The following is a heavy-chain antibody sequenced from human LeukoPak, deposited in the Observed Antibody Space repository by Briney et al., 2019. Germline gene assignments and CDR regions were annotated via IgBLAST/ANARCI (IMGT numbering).Heavy chain of an antibody. V-gene: IGHV3-30*03. CDR2: ISYDGSNK. CDR1: GFTFSAFG. Sequence: PGGSLRLSCAASGFTFSAFGMNWVRQAPGKGLEWVAVISYDGSNKYYADSVKGRFTISRGNSKNTLYLQMNSLRAEDTAVYYCARDYYYYGMDVWGQGTTVTVSS. CDR3: ARDYYYYGMDV. J-gene: IGHJ6*02.